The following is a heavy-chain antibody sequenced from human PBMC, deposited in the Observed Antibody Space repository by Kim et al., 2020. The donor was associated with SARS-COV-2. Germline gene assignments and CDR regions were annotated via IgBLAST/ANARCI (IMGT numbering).Heavy chain of an antibody. CDR3: TRVEMGAPGGWFDP. CDR1: GGSISSSSYY. J-gene: IGHJ5*02. Sequence: SETLSLTCTVSGGSISSSSYYWGWIRQPPGKGLEWIGSIYYSGSTYYNPSLKSRVTISVDTSKNQFSLKLSSVTAADTAVYYCTRVEMGAPGGWFDPWGQGTLVTVSS. V-gene: IGHV4-39*07. CDR2: IYYSGST. D-gene: IGHD3-16*01.